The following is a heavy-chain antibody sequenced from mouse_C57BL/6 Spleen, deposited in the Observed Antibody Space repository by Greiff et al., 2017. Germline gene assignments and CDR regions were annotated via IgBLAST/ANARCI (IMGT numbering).Heavy chain of an antibody. V-gene: IGHV5-17*01. D-gene: IGHD1-1*02. CDR3: ARKRGYGDAMDY. Sequence: EVKVVESGGGLVKPGGSLKLSCAASGFTFSDYGMHWVRQAPEKGLEWVAYISSGSSTIYYADTVKGRFTISRDNAKNTLFLQMTSLRSEDTAMYYCARKRGYGDAMDYWCQGTSVTVSS. CDR1: GFTFSDYG. J-gene: IGHJ4*01. CDR2: ISSGSSTI.